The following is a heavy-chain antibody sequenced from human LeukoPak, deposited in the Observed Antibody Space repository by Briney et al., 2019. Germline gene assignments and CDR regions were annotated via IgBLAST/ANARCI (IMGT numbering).Heavy chain of an antibody. CDR2: ISGSGGST. V-gene: IGHV3-23*01. CDR3: AKAMVAVAMRPFDY. J-gene: IGHJ4*02. Sequence: GGSLRLSCAASGFTFITYAMSWVRQAPGKGLEWVSAISGSGGSTYYADSVKGRFTISRDNSKNTLYLQMNSLRAEDTAVYYCAKAMVAVAMRPFDYWGQGTLVTVSS. D-gene: IGHD6-19*01. CDR1: GFTFITYA.